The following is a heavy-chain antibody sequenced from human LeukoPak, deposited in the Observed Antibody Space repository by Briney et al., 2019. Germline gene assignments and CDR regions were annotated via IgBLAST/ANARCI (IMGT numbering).Heavy chain of an antibody. CDR2: IKHDGSIT. Sequence: SGGSLRLSCAASGFTFSSYWMTWVRQAPGKGLVWVSRIKHDGSITAYADAVRGRFTISRDNAKDTVYLQMNSLRAEDTAIYYCVRSFDYWGLGTLVTVSS. V-gene: IGHV3-74*01. CDR1: GFTFSSYW. J-gene: IGHJ4*02. CDR3: VRSFDY.